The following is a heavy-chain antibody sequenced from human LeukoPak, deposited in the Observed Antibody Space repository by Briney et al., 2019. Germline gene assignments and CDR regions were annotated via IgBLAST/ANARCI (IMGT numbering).Heavy chain of an antibody. J-gene: IGHJ4*02. CDR3: VCAGSSSGWTGGDY. CDR1: GFTFSSYA. V-gene: IGHV3-30-3*01. D-gene: IGHD6-19*01. Sequence: GGSLRLSCAASGFTFSSYAIHWVRQAPGKGLEWVAVTSYDGSNKYYADSVKGRFTISRDNSKNTLYLQMNSLRAEDTAVYYCVCAGSSSGWTGGDYWGQGTLVTVSS. CDR2: TSYDGSNK.